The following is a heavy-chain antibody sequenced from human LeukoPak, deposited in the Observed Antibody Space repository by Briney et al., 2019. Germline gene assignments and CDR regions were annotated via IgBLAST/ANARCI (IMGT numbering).Heavy chain of an antibody. D-gene: IGHD2-21*02. Sequence: ASVKVSCKAFGYTFTRYYMHWVRQAPGQGPEWMGVISPSGGSTTYAQKFQGRVTMTRDTSTSTVYMELSSLRSEDTAVYYCASSPETATSYYFDYWGQGTLVTVSS. V-gene: IGHV1-46*01. CDR3: ASSPETATSYYFDY. CDR1: GYTFTRYY. J-gene: IGHJ4*02. CDR2: ISPSGGST.